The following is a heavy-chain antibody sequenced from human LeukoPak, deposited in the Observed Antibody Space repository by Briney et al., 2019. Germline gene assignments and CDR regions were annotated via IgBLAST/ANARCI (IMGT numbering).Heavy chain of an antibody. CDR2: FDPEDGET. CDR1: GYTLTELS. CDR3: ATKRITMVRGVIPSPYYYYGMDV. J-gene: IGHJ6*02. V-gene: IGHV1-24*01. D-gene: IGHD3-10*01. Sequence: VKGYCQVSGYTLTELSMHWVRQAPGKGLEWMGGFDPEDGETIYAQKFQGRVTMTEDTSTDTAYMELSSLSSEDTAVYYCATKRITMVRGVIPSPYYYYGMDVWGQGTTVTVSS.